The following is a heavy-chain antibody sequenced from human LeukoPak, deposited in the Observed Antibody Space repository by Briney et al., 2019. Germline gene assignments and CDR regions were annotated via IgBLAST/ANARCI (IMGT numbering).Heavy chain of an antibody. V-gene: IGHV4-59*01. CDR2: IYYSGST. J-gene: IGHJ5*02. D-gene: IGHD5-12*01. CDR1: GGSISSYY. Sequence: SETLSLTCTVSGGSISSYYWSRIRQPPGKGLEWIGYIYYSGSTNYNPSLKSRVTISVDTSKNQFSLKLSSVTAADTAVYYCARDMGGYDPNNWFDPWGQGTLVTVSS. CDR3: ARDMGGYDPNNWFDP.